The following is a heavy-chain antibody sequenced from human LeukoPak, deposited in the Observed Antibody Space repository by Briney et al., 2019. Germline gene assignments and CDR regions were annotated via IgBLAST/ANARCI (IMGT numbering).Heavy chain of an antibody. CDR1: GFTFDDYA. CDR3: TGHGSNSY. CDR2: MSGVGNT. J-gene: IGHJ4*02. V-gene: IGHV3-23*01. Sequence: PGGSLRLSCAASGFTFDDYAMHWVRQAPGKGLEWVSDMSGVGNTYYAESVKGRFTISRDNFKNTFFLQMNSLRAEDTALYYATGHGSNSYWGQGALVAVSS. D-gene: IGHD5-24*01.